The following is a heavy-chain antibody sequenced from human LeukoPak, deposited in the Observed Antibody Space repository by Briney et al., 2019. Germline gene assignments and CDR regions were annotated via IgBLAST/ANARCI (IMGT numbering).Heavy chain of an antibody. Sequence: SSETLSLTCTVSGGSISSYYWSWIRQPPGKGLEWIGYIYYSGSTNYNPSLKSRVTISVDTSKNQFSLKLSSVTAADTAVYYCARLDIVGAPYWNYGMDVWGQGTTVTVSS. CDR2: IYYSGST. CDR1: GGSISSYY. V-gene: IGHV4-59*08. D-gene: IGHD1-26*01. J-gene: IGHJ6*02. CDR3: ARLDIVGAPYWNYGMDV.